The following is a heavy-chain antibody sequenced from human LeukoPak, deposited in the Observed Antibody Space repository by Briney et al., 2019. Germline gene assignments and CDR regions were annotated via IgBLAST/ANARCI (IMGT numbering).Heavy chain of an antibody. V-gene: IGHV3-48*04. Sequence: GGSLRLSCAASGFTFTAYTINWVRQAPGKGLEWVSYISSSSSTIYYAGSVKGRFAISRDNAKNLLYLQMNSLRAEDTAVYFCARARLGFTRGIGTNYFDYWGQGTLVTVSS. CDR1: GFTFTAYT. CDR3: ARARLGFTRGIGTNYFDY. CDR2: ISSSSSTI. D-gene: IGHD2-15*01. J-gene: IGHJ4*02.